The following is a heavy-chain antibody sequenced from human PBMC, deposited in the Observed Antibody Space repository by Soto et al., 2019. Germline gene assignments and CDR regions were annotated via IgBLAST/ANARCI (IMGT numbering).Heavy chain of an antibody. V-gene: IGHV1-2*04. Sequence: GASVKVSCKASGYTFTGYYMHWVRPAPGQGLEWMGWINPNSGGTNYAQKFQGWVTMTRDTSISTAYMELSSLRSEDTAVYYCATRDYWGQGTLVTVSS. CDR1: GYTFTGYY. CDR3: ATRDY. J-gene: IGHJ4*02. CDR2: INPNSGGT.